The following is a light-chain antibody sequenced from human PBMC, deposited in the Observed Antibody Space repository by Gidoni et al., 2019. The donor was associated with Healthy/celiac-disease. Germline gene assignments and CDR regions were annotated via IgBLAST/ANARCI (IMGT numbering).Light chain of an antibody. CDR2: AAS. Sequence: DIQMTQSPSSLSASVGDRVTITCRASQSISSYLNWYQQKPGKAPNLLIYAASILQSGVPSRFSGIGSGTDFTLTISSLQPEDFATYYCQQSYSTPPTFGQGTKLEIK. V-gene: IGKV1-39*01. CDR3: QQSYSTPPT. J-gene: IGKJ2*01. CDR1: QSISSY.